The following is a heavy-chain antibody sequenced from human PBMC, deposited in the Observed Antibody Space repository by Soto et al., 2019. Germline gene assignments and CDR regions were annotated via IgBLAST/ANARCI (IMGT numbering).Heavy chain of an antibody. J-gene: IGHJ6*03. CDR2: INHSGST. CDR3: ARYSIWYYYMDV. CDR1: GWSFSGYY. D-gene: IGHD2-21*01. V-gene: IGHV4-34*01. Sequence: SETLSPTCAFYGWSFSGYYWSWIPQPPGKGLEWIGEINHSGSTNYNPSLKSRVTISVDTSKNQFSLKLSSVTAADTAVYYCARYSIWYYYMDVWGKGTTVTVSS.